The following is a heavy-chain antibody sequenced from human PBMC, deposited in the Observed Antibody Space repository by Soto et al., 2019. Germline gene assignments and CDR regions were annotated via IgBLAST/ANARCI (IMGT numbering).Heavy chain of an antibody. D-gene: IGHD3-3*01. CDR1: GVSISSYY. CDR2: IYNSGIT. J-gene: IGHJ5*02. V-gene: IGHV4-4*08. Sequence: SETLSLTCPVSGVSISSYYWSWIRQPPGKGLEWIGHIYNSGITYYNPSLKSRVVISIDTSRNQFSLRLNSLTAADRAVYFCARGVTVFGLVSRFWFDPWGQGTVVTVSS. CDR3: ARGVTVFGLVSRFWFDP.